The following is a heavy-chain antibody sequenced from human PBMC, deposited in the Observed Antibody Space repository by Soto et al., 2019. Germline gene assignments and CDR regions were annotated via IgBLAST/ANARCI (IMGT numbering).Heavy chain of an antibody. V-gene: IGHV1-69*08. CDR1: GGTFSSYT. D-gene: IGHD5-12*01. CDR3: ARDQLREGYNYDY. CDR2: IIPILGIA. J-gene: IGHJ4*02. Sequence: QVQLVQSGAEVKKPGSSVKVSCKASGGTFSSYTISWVRQAPGQGLEWMGRIIPILGIANYAQKFQGRVTITADKSTSTAYMELSSLRSEDTAVYYCARDQLREGYNYDYWGQGTLVTVSS.